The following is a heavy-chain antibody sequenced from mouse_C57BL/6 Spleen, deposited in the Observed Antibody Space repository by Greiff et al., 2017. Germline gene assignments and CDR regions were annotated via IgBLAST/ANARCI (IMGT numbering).Heavy chain of an antibody. CDR2: ISSGSSTI. Sequence: EVMLVESGGGLVKPGGSLKLSCAASGFTFSDYGMHWVRQAPEKGLEWVAYISSGSSTIYYADTVKGRFTISRDNAKNTLFLQMTSLRSEDTAMXYCAKAGTGFDYWGQGTTLTVSS. D-gene: IGHD4-1*01. CDR1: GFTFSDYG. J-gene: IGHJ2*01. CDR3: AKAGTGFDY. V-gene: IGHV5-17*01.